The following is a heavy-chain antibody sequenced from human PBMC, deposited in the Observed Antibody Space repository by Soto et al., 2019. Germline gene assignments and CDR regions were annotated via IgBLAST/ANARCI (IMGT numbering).Heavy chain of an antibody. CDR2: IDYTGGYT. D-gene: IGHD3-22*01. CDR1: GFTFSSYA. J-gene: IGHJ4*02. Sequence: SGGSLRLSCAASGFTFSSYAMNWVRQAPGKGLEWVSTIDYTGGYTYYADSVKGRFTISRDNSKNTLYLQMNSLRAEDTAVYYCAKAPGYYYDSSGYPTWGQGTLVTVSS. CDR3: AKAPGYYYDSSGYPT. V-gene: IGHV3-23*01.